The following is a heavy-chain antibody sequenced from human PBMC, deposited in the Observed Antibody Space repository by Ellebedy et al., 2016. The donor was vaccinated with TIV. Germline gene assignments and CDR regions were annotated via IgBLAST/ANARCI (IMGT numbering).Heavy chain of an antibody. J-gene: IGHJ2*01. V-gene: IGHV4-34*01. D-gene: IGHD2/OR15-2a*01. CDR1: GGSLSGHS. CDR2: INHRGST. Sequence: SETLSLTCAVYGGSLSGHSWSWVCQPPGKGLEWIGEINHRGSTTYNQSLRSRVTISIDTSKHQFSLRLSAVTAADTAVYYCARGNFQDVDLDHWYFDLWGRGTLVTVSS. CDR3: ARGNFQDVDLDHWYFDL.